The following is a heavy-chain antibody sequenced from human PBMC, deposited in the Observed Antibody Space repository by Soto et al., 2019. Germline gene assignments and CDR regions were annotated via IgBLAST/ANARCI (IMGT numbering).Heavy chain of an antibody. CDR2: LDSGGYNS. V-gene: IGHV3-21*01. CDR3: ARGQDFGDYQD. J-gene: IGHJ4*02. D-gene: IGHD4-17*01. Sequence: EVHLVESGGGLVKPGGSLRLSCTASGFTFSSHSMNWVRQAPGKGPEWVSSLDSGGYNSHYADSVRGRFTISRDNPNNSLYLQMNSLRAEDTALYFCARGQDFGDYQDWGLGTLVIVSS. CDR1: GFTFSSHS.